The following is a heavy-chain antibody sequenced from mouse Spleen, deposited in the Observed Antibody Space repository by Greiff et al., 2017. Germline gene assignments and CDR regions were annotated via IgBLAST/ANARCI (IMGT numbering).Heavy chain of an antibody. J-gene: IGHJ4*01. CDR2: ISYDGSN. V-gene: IGHV3-6*01. CDR1: GYSITSGYY. CDR3: ARDRGGNYAMDY. Sequence: VQLKQSGPGLVKPSQSLSLTCSVTGYSITSGYYWNWIRQFPGNKLEWMGYISYDGSNNYNPSLKNRISITRDTSKNQFFLKLNSVTTEDTATYYCARDRGGNYAMDYWGQGTSVTVSS.